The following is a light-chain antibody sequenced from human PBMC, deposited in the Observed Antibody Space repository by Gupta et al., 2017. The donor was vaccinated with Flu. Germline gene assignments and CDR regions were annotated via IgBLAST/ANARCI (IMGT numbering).Light chain of an antibody. V-gene: IGKV1-39*01. CDR1: QSIKKY. CDR3: QQSVSTLWT. J-gene: IGKJ1*01. Sequence: DIQMTQSPSSLSASVGDSVTITCRASQSIKKYLNWYQQKPGKAPNLLIYVASKLQSGVPSRFSGSGSGTEFTLTISNLQPEDFATYYCQQSVSTLWTFGPGTKLEIK. CDR2: VAS.